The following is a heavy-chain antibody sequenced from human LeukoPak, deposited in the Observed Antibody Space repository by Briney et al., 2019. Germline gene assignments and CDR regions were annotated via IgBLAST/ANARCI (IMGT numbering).Heavy chain of an antibody. J-gene: IGHJ5*02. D-gene: IGHD3-10*01. CDR3: ARGDYYYGSGSYQRNWFDP. V-gene: IGHV1-46*01. CDR2: INPSGGST. Sequence: GASVKVSCKASGYTFTSYYMHWVRQAPGQGLEWMGIINPSGGSTSYAPKFQGRVTMTRDTSTSTVYMELSSLRSEDTAVYYCARGDYYYGSGSYQRNWFDPWGQGTLVTVSS. CDR1: GYTFTSYY.